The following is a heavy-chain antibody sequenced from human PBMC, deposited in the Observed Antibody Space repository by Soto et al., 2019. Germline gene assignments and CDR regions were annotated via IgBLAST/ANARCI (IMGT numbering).Heavy chain of an antibody. CDR2: IYSDGTT. Sequence: GGSLRLSCAASGFTLSYSFMSWVRQAPGKGLEWVSLIYSDGTTYYADSVKGRFTISRDNSKSTIYLQMNSLRTEDTALYYCARGNMDVWGQGTTVTVSS. V-gene: IGHV3-66*02. CDR3: ARGNMDV. D-gene: IGHD1-1*01. J-gene: IGHJ6*02. CDR1: GFTLSYSF.